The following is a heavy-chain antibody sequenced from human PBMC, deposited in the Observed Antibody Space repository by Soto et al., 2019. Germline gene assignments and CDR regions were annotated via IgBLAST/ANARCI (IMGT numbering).Heavy chain of an antibody. CDR2: IYYSGST. J-gene: IGHJ4*02. D-gene: IGHD2-2*01. CDR3: ARVSKVPAASYGPFDY. V-gene: IGHV4-31*03. Sequence: SETLSLTCTVSGGSISSGGYYWSWIRQHPGKGLEWIGYIYYSGSTYYNPSLKSRVTISVDTSKNQFSLKLSSVTAADTAVYYCARVSKVPAASYGPFDYWGQGTLVTVS. CDR1: GGSISSGGYY.